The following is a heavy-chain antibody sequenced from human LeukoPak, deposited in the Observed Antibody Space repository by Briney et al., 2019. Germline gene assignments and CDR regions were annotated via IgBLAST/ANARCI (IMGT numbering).Heavy chain of an antibody. J-gene: IGHJ4*02. CDR1: GFTFSSYW. Sequence: GGSLRLSCAASGFTFSSYWMHWVRQAPGKGLVWVSRINTDGSRINYADSVKGRFTISRDNATNTLFLQMNSLGAEDTALYYCSRELTSGANYWGQGTLVTVSS. D-gene: IGHD6-19*01. CDR2: INTDGSRI. CDR3: SRELTSGANY. V-gene: IGHV3-74*01.